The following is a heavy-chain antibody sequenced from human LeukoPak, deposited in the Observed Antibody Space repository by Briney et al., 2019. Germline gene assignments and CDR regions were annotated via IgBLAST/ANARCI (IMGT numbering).Heavy chain of an antibody. CDR2: TYNGGRT. V-gene: IGHV4-39*07. CDR3: AREGTVAGNWYFDL. D-gene: IGHD6-19*01. Sequence: TSETLSLTCTVSGGSISSTNYYWGWIRQPPGKGLEWIGSTYNGGRTYYSPSLRSRVTISVDTSKNQFSLKLTSVTAADTAVYYCAREGTVAGNWYFDLWGRGTLVTVSS. CDR1: GGSISSTNYY. J-gene: IGHJ2*01.